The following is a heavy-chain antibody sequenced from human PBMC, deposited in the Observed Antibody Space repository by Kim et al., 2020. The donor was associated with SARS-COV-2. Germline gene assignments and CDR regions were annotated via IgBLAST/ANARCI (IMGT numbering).Heavy chain of an antibody. D-gene: IGHD3-10*01. CDR3: AREGSGSYNWLDP. Sequence: SPQNFQGRVTITRDTAATTAYMELSSLTSKDTAVYYCAREGSGSYNWLDPWGQGTLVTVSS. J-gene: IGHJ5*02. V-gene: IGHV1-3*01.